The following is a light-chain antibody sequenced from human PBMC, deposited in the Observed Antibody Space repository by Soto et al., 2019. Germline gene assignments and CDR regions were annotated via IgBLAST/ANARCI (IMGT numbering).Light chain of an antibody. CDR2: DVT. CDR1: GSDVGAYNY. J-gene: IGLJ1*01. Sequence: QSALTQPRSGSGSPGQSVTISCTGTGSDVGAYNYVSWYQQHPGRPPKLMIYDVTRWPSGVPDRFSGSKSGNAASLTISGLQAEDEADYFCCCYAGGYTYLFGTGTKVTLL. CDR3: CCYAGGYTYL. V-gene: IGLV2-11*01.